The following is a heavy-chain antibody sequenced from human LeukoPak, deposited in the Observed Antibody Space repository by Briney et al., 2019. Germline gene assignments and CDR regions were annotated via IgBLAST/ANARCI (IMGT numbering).Heavy chain of an antibody. D-gene: IGHD1-14*01. CDR1: GFTFSSYE. CDR2: ISSSGSTI. J-gene: IGHJ6*02. V-gene: IGHV3-48*03. CDR3: AREGTSEGYYYYGMDV. Sequence: GGSLRLSCAASGFTFSSYEMNWVRQAPGKGLEWVSYISSSGSTIYYADSVKGRFTISRDNAKNSLYLQMNSLRAEDTAVYYCAREGTSEGYYYYGMDVWGQGTTVTVSS.